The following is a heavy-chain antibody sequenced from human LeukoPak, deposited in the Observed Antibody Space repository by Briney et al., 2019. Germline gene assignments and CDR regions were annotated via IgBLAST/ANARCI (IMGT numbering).Heavy chain of an antibody. V-gene: IGHV3-66*01. J-gene: IGHJ4*02. D-gene: IGHD6-13*01. CDR1: GFTFSSYS. Sequence: GGSLRLSCAASGFTFSSYSMNWVRQAPGKGLEWVSVIYSGGSTYYADSVKGRFTISRDNSKNTLYLQMNSLRAEDTAVYYCARGGPAAGRFDYWGQGTLVTVSS. CDR3: ARGGPAAGRFDY. CDR2: IYSGGST.